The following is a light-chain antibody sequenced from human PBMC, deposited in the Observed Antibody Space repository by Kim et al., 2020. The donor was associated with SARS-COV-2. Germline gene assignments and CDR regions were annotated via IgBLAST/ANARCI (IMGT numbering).Light chain of an antibody. CDR2: GNS. J-gene: IGLJ3*02. CDR1: ISNIGAGYD. CDR3: QSYDSSLSGWV. V-gene: IGLV1-40*01. Sequence: QRVPISCTGSISNIGAGYDVHWYLQLPGTAPKLLIYGNSNRPSGVPDRFSGSKSGTSASLAITGLQAEDEADYYCQSYDSSLSGWVFGGGTKLTVL.